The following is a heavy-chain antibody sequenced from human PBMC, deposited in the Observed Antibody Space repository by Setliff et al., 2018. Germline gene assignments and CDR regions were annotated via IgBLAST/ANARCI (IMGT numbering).Heavy chain of an antibody. D-gene: IGHD6-13*01. J-gene: IGHJ3*01. CDR1: GYTFSNYW. V-gene: IGHV5-51*01. CDR2: IYAGDSDT. Sequence: ESLKISCKGSGYTFSNYWVGWVRQMPGKGLEWMGVIYAGDSDTRYSPSFQGQVTFSADKSISTAYLQWSTLKASDTAMYYCARLGSSSWYNDVFDFWGPGTMVTV. CDR3: ARLGSSSWYNDVFDF.